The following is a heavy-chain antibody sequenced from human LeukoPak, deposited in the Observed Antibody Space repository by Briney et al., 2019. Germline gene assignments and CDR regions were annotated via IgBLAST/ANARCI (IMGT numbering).Heavy chain of an antibody. CDR3: ARNWDFWSGYYRATFYYYGMDV. CDR1: GGSFSGYY. Sequence: SETLSLTCAVYGGSFSGYYWSWIRQPLGKGLEWIGEINHSGSTNYNPSLKSRVTISVDTSKNQFSLKLSSVTAADTAVYYCARNWDFWSGYYRATFYYYGMDVWGQGTTVTVSS. J-gene: IGHJ6*02. V-gene: IGHV4-34*01. D-gene: IGHD3-3*01. CDR2: INHSGST.